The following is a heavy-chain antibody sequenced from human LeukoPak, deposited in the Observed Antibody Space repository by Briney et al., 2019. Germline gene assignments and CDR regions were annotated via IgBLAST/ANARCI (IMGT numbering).Heavy chain of an antibody. CDR3: ARGPRNDP. D-gene: IGHD1-14*01. CDR1: GYIFTSYG. V-gene: IGHV1-18*01. Sequence: ASVKVSCKASGYIFTSYGISWVRQAPGQELEWMGWISVYNGNTNYPQRLQGRVTMTTDTSTTTAYMELRSLRSDDTAVYFCARGPRNDPWGQGTLVTVSS. CDR2: ISVYNGNT. J-gene: IGHJ5*02.